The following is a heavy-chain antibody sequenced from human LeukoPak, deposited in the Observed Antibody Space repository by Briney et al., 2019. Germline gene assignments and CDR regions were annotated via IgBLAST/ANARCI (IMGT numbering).Heavy chain of an antibody. Sequence: GASVKVSCKASGYTFTSYYMHWVRQAPGQGLEWMGIINPSGGSTSYAQKFQGRVTMTRDTSTSTVYMELSSLRSEDTAVYYCARERVYYYDSSGYYSGNYDAFDIWGQGTMVTVSS. V-gene: IGHV1-46*01. CDR1: GYTFTSYY. J-gene: IGHJ3*02. D-gene: IGHD3-22*01. CDR3: ARERVYYYDSSGYYSGNYDAFDI. CDR2: INPSGGST.